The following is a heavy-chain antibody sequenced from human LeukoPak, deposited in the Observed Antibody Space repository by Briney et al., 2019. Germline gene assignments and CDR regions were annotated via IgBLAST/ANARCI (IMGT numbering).Heavy chain of an antibody. Sequence: GGSLRLSCAASGFIVSGDFMSWVSHAPGKGLGWVSSIYSGSGTDYANSVKGRFTISRDNTNNTLDLQMTGLRAEDTAVYYCARERGRWRDSPWFDYWGQGTLVTVSS. V-gene: IGHV3-53*01. CDR3: ARERGRWRDSPWFDY. CDR1: GFIVSGDF. J-gene: IGHJ4*02. D-gene: IGHD1-26*01. CDR2: IYSGSGT.